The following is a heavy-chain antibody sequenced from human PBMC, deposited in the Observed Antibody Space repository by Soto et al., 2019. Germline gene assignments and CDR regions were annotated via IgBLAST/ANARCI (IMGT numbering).Heavy chain of an antibody. D-gene: IGHD7-27*01. Sequence: QVQLVESGGGVVQPGRSLRLSCAASGFTFSSYGMHWVRQAPGKGLEWVAVIWYDGSNKYYADSVRGRFTISRDNSKNTLYLLINSVRAEATAVYYCASWVPTSAFDIWGKGTMVTVSS. CDR1: GFTFSSYG. J-gene: IGHJ3*02. CDR2: IWYDGSNK. V-gene: IGHV3-33*01. CDR3: ASWVPTSAFDI.